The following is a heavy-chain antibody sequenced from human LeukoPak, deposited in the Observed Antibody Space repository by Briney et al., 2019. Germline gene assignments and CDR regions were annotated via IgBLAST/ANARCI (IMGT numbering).Heavy chain of an antibody. CDR1: GGSISSSSYY. J-gene: IGHJ4*02. CDR2: MYYTGNT. D-gene: IGHD1-1*01. Sequence: PSETLSLTCTVSGGSISSSSYYWDWIRQPPGKRLEWIGTMYYTGNTYYNPSLKSRVTTSVDTSKNQFSLRLTPVTAADTAVYYCARRNRGVGTSPDYWGQGTLVTVSS. V-gene: IGHV4-39*01. CDR3: ARRNRGVGTSPDY.